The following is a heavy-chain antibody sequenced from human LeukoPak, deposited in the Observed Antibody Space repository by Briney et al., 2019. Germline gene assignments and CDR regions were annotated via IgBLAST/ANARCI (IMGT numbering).Heavy chain of an antibody. D-gene: IGHD1-26*01. CDR1: GFTFSSYE. Sequence: PGGSLRLSCAASGFTFSSYEINWVRQAPGKGLEWISYISGSGDTAYYADSVRGRFTVSRDSAKNSLYLQMNSLRAEDTAVYYCARALSGTYYSFDCWGLGTLVTVSS. V-gene: IGHV3-48*03. CDR3: ARALSGTYYSFDC. J-gene: IGHJ4*02. CDR2: ISGSGDTA.